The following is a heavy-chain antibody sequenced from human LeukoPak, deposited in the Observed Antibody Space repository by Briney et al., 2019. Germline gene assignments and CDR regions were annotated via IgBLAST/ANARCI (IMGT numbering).Heavy chain of an antibody. Sequence: GGSLRLSCAASGFTFSDDYMSWIRQAPGKGLEWVAVISYDGSNKYYADSVKGRFTISRDNSKNTLYLQMNSLRAEDTAVYYCARESGVVTGLAFDYWGQGTLVTVSS. CDR3: ARESGVVTGLAFDY. J-gene: IGHJ4*02. D-gene: IGHD3-3*01. CDR2: ISYDGSNK. V-gene: IGHV3-30-3*01. CDR1: GFTFSDDY.